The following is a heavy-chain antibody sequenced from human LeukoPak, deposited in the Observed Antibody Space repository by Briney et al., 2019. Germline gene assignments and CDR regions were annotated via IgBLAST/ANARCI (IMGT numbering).Heavy chain of an antibody. CDR1: GGSISSYY. D-gene: IGHD6-13*01. Sequence: SETLSLTCTVSGGSISSYYWSWIRQPPGKGLEWTGYIYYSGSTNYNPSLKSRVTISVDTSKNQFSLKLSSVTAADTAVYYCARKRPYSSTPFDYWGQGTLVTVSS. CDR2: IYYSGST. J-gene: IGHJ4*02. V-gene: IGHV4-59*01. CDR3: ARKRPYSSTPFDY.